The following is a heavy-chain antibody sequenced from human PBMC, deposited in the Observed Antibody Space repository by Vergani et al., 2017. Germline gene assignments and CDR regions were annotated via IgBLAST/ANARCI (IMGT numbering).Heavy chain of an antibody. CDR3: ARHSTVEWLVKLGWIDP. CDR1: GASIRSSNYY. V-gene: IGHV4-39*01. Sequence: QLQLQESGPGLVKPSATLSLTCSVSGASIRSSNYYWGWIRQPPGKGLEWIASIYYSGSTYYNPSLKSRVTISVDTSKTQFSLKLSSVTAEDTAVYFWARHSTVEWLVKLGWIDPWGQGILVTVSS. J-gene: IGHJ5*02. D-gene: IGHD6-19*01. CDR2: IYYSGST.